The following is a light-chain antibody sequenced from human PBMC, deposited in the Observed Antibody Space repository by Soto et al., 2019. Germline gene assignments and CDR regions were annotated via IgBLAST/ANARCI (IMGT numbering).Light chain of an antibody. CDR1: QPISSW. J-gene: IGKJ1*01. V-gene: IGKV1-5*03. CDR3: QPYNSYSRT. CDR2: KAS. Sequence: DIQMTQYPSTLSGSLGDRVTITCRASQPISSWLAWYQQKPGKAAKLLIYKASTLKSGVPSRFRGSGSGTEFTLTISSLQPDDFATYYCQPYNSYSRTDGQVTKVEIK.